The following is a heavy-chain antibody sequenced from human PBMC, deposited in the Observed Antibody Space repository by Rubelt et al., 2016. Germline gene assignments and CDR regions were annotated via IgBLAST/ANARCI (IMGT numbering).Heavy chain of an antibody. Sequence: QVQLQQWGAGLLKPSETLSLTCAVYGGSFSGYYWSWIRQPPGEGLEWNGEINHSGLTTYNASLTSRDTMSVDTSKDQFSLTLISGTGADTAVYYGASQRGDSRGRHWGQGTLVTVSS. CDR2: INHSGLT. CDR3: ASQRGDSRGRH. CDR1: GGSFSGYY. J-gene: IGHJ4*02. D-gene: IGHD6-19*01. V-gene: IGHV4-34*01.